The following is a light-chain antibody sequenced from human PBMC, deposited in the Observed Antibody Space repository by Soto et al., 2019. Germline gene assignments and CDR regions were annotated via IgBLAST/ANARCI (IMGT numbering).Light chain of an antibody. Sequence: EIVLTQSPDTLSLSPGERATLSCSASQSVTNKRLAWYQQKPGQAPRLLIYGTTSRASGIKDKFSCSGSGTDFALTINRMEPEEFTVYSCQQYGGSPYTFAQGTKLEI. CDR2: GTT. CDR1: QSVTNKR. CDR3: QQYGGSPYT. J-gene: IGKJ2*01. V-gene: IGKV3-20*01.